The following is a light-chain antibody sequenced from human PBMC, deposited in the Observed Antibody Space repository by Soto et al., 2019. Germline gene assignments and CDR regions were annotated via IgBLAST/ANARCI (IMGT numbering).Light chain of an antibody. Sequence: QSALTQPASVSGSPGQSITISGTGSSSDVGGYNYVSWYQQHPGKAPKLMIYEVSNRPSGVSNRFSGSKSGNTASLTISGLQAEDEADYYCISFTSNSQWVFGGGTKLTVL. CDR3: ISFTSNSQWV. V-gene: IGLV2-14*01. J-gene: IGLJ3*02. CDR1: SSDVGGYNY. CDR2: EVS.